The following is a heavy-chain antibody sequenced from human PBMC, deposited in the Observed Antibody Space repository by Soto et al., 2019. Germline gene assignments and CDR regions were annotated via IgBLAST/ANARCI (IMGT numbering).Heavy chain of an antibody. J-gene: IGHJ4*02. Sequence: QVQLQQWGAGLLKPSETLSLTCAVYGGPFSGYYWSWIRQPPGKGLEWIGEINHSGSANYNPSLTRRVTISEDAAKNQFSLQVTSVTAADTAVYYCARGQYHDVLTGYRNGVFDYWGQGTLVTVSS. D-gene: IGHD3-9*01. V-gene: IGHV4-34*01. CDR3: ARGQYHDVLTGYRNGVFDY. CDR1: GGPFSGYY. CDR2: INHSGSA.